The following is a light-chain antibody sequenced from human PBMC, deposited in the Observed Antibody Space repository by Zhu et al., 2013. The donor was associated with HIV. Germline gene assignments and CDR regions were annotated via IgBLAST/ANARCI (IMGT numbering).Light chain of an antibody. CDR3: QHYNKLSAA. V-gene: IGKV1-5*03. CDR1: QSIYSW. Sequence: DIQMTQSPSTLSASVGDRVTITCRASQSIYSWLAWYQQKPGKAPNLLIYKASNLESGVPSRFSGSGSGTEFTLTISSLQPDDFATYYCQHYNKLSAAFGQGTKLDIK. CDR2: KAS. J-gene: IGKJ2*01.